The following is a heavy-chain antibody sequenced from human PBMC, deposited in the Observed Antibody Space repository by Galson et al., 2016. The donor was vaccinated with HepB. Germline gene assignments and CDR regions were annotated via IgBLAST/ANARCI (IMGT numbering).Heavy chain of an antibody. D-gene: IGHD5-18*01. CDR3: ARDMAPIQLWLRYYYYGMDV. J-gene: IGHJ6*02. CDR1: GYTFTSYA. V-gene: IGHV1-3*01. CDR2: INAGNGNT. Sequence: SVKVSCKASGYTFTSYAMHWVRQAPGQRLEWMGWINAGNGNTKYSQKFQGRVTITRDTSASTAYMELSSLRSEDTAVYYCARDMAPIQLWLRYYYYGMDVWGQGTTVTASS.